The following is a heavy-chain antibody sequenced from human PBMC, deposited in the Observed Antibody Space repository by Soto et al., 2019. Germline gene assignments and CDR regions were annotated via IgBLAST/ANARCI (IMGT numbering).Heavy chain of an antibody. V-gene: IGHV3-23*01. Sequence: QPGGSLRLSCAASGFTFSSYAMSWVRQAPGKGLERVSAISGSGGSTYYADSVKGRFTISRDNSKNTLYLQMNSLRAEDTAVYYCAKAPRYHCSGGSCYSAALRWFDPWGQGTLVTVSS. CDR1: GFTFSSYA. CDR2: ISGSGGST. J-gene: IGHJ5*02. CDR3: AKAPRYHCSGGSCYSAALRWFDP. D-gene: IGHD2-15*01.